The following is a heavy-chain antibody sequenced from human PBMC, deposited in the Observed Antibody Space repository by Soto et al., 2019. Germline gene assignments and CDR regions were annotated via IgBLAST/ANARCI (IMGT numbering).Heavy chain of an antibody. D-gene: IGHD1-26*01. Sequence: EVQLVESGGGLVQPGGSLRLSCAASGFTFSNHYMDGVRQAPGKGLEWVGRTRNKANSYTTEYAASVKGRFTISRDDSKDSLYLQMNSLITQDTGVYYCARNESGSYDYLGQGTLVTVSS. CDR1: GFTFSNHY. V-gene: IGHV3-72*01. J-gene: IGHJ4*02. CDR2: TRNKANSYTT. CDR3: ARNESGSYDY.